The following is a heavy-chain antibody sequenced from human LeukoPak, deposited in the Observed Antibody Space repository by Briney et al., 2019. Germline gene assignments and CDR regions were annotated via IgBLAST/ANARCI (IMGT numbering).Heavy chain of an antibody. V-gene: IGHV1-24*01. J-gene: IGHJ5*02. D-gene: IGHD6-13*01. CDR3: ATGGSSWYTWFDP. CDR2: FDPEDGET. CDR1: GYTLTELS. Sequence: ASVKVSCKGSGYTLTELSMHWVRQAPGKGLEWMGGFDPEDGETIYAQKFQGRVTMTEDTSTDTAYMELSSLRSEDTAVYYCATGGSSWYTWFDPWGQGTLVTVSS.